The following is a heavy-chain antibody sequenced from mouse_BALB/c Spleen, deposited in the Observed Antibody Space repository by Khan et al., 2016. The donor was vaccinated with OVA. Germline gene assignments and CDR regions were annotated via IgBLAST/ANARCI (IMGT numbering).Heavy chain of an antibody. CDR1: GYSFTNYW. J-gene: IGHJ3*01. CDR2: IHPSDSET. V-gene: IGHV1-74*01. CDR3: VRRKISTTAEEDHWFAY. D-gene: IGHD1-2*01. Sequence: QVQLQQPGAELVRPGASVKLSCKASGYSFTNYWMHWVKQRPGQGLEWIGMIHPSDSETRLNQKFKDKATLTVDKSSSTAHMQLSSPTSEDSAVXSCVRRKISTTAEEDHWFAYWGPGTLVTVSS.